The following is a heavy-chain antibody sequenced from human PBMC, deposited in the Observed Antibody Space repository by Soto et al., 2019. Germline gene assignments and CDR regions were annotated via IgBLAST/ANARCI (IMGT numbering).Heavy chain of an antibody. CDR2: IYYSGTT. D-gene: IGHD6-6*01. J-gene: IGHJ4*02. V-gene: IGHV4-59*12. CDR3: AREATIAARLDS. CDR1: GGSISNYY. Sequence: SETLSLTCSVSGGSISNYYWCWIRQPPGKGLEWIGYIYYSGTTNYNPSLKSRVTISVDTSMNQVSLRLSSVTAADTAVYYCAREATIAARLDSWGQGTLVTVSS.